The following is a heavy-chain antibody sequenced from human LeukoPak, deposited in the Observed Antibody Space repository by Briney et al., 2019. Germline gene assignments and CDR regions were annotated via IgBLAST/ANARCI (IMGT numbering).Heavy chain of an antibody. CDR3: ARELPRWLVRFYYYYYMDV. D-gene: IGHD6-19*01. Sequence: SETLSLTCAVYAGSFSGYYWSWIRQPPGKGLEWIGEINHSGSTNYNPSLKGRVTISVDTSKNQFSLKLSSVTAADTAVYYCARELPRWLVRFYYYYYMDVWGKGTTVTVPS. J-gene: IGHJ6*03. CDR2: INHSGST. CDR1: AGSFSGYY. V-gene: IGHV4-34*01.